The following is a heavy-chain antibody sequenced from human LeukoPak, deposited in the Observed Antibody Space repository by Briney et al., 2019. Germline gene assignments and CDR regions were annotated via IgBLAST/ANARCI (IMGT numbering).Heavy chain of an antibody. CDR3: AREYSSGWYSAGDY. D-gene: IGHD6-19*01. Sequence: GGSLRLSCAASGFIFSSYGMHWVRQAPGKGLEWVAVLSSDGTTKYYADSVKGRFTISRDNSKNTLYLQMNSLRAEDTAVYYCAREYSSGWYSAGDYWGQGTLVTVSS. V-gene: IGHV3-30*03. CDR1: GFIFSSYG. CDR2: LSSDGTTK. J-gene: IGHJ4*02.